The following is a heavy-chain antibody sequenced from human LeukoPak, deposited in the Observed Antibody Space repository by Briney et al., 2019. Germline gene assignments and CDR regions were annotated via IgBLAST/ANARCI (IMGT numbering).Heavy chain of an antibody. CDR1: GFTFSNYG. J-gene: IGHJ4*02. Sequence: PGGSLRLSCAASGFTFSNYGMHWVRQAPGKGLEWVAVVWFDGSNKYYADSVKGRFTISRDNSKNTVYLQMNSLRAEDTAVYYCATETNGRHYDYWGQGTLLTVSS. D-gene: IGHD1-14*01. CDR3: ATETNGRHYDY. V-gene: IGHV3-33*01. CDR2: VWFDGSNK.